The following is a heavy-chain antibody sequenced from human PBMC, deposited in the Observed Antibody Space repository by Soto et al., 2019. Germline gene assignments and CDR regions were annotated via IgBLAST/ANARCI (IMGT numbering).Heavy chain of an antibody. V-gene: IGHV1-18*01. CDR3: ARVKVPAAILGAFDL. CDR1: GYTFSTYG. CDR2: INPLKGDT. Sequence: ASVKVSCKASGYTFSTYGITWVRQAPGQGLDWMGWINPLKGDTNSEARFQDRVTMTTDTSTRTAYMELRSLRSDDTAGYYCARVKVPAAILGAFDLWGQGTLVTVSS. D-gene: IGHD2-2*01. J-gene: IGHJ3*01.